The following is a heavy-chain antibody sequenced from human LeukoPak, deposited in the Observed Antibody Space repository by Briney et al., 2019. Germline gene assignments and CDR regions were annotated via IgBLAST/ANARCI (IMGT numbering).Heavy chain of an antibody. CDR3: ARRMSSGSNPFDY. CDR1: GFTFSSYA. V-gene: IGHV3-48*02. Sequence: QPGGSLRLSCAASGFTFSSYAMSWVRQAPGKGLGWVSYISSSGSTIYYADSVKGRFTISRDNAKNSLDLEMNSLRDEDTAVYYCARRMSSGSNPFDYWGQGTLVTVSS. D-gene: IGHD1-26*01. J-gene: IGHJ4*02. CDR2: ISSSGSTI.